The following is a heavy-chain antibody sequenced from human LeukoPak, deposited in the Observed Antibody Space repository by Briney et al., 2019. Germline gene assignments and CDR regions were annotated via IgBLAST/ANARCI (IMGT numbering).Heavy chain of an antibody. CDR3: AIGIAAAGRFDY. Sequence: GRSLRLPCAASGFTFSSYAMHWVRQAPGKGLEWVAVISYDGSNKYYADSVKGRFTISRDNSKNTLYLQMNSLRAEDTAVYYCAIGIAAAGRFDYWGQGTLVTVSS. CDR2: ISYDGSNK. J-gene: IGHJ4*02. CDR1: GFTFSSYA. V-gene: IGHV3-30*04. D-gene: IGHD6-13*01.